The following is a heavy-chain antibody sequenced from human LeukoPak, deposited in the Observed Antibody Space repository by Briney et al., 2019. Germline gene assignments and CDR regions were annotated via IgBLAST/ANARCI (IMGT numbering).Heavy chain of an antibody. CDR2: ISYDGSYK. D-gene: IGHD2-2*01. CDR1: GFTFSSYA. J-gene: IGHJ5*02. V-gene: IGHV3-30*04. CDR3: ARMTGYCISTSCYGKNWFDP. Sequence: GGSLRLSCAASGFTFSSYAMHWVRQAPGKGLEWEAVISYDGSYKHYADSVKGRFTISRDIPKNTVYLQMSSLRSEDTAVYYCARMTGYCISTSCYGKNWFDPWGQGTLVTVSS.